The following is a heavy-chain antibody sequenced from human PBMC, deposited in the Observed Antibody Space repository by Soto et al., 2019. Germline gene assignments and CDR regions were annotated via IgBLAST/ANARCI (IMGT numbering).Heavy chain of an antibody. Sequence: PGGSLRLSCAASGFTFGSYWMHWVRQAPGKGLVWVSRVNTDGSSTTYADSVKGRFTISRDNAKNTVYLQMSSLRAEDTAVYYCARGEITMTFWGQGTLVTAPQ. J-gene: IGHJ4*02. CDR1: GFTFGSYW. CDR3: ARGEITMTF. CDR2: VNTDGSST. D-gene: IGHD3-3*01. V-gene: IGHV3-74*01.